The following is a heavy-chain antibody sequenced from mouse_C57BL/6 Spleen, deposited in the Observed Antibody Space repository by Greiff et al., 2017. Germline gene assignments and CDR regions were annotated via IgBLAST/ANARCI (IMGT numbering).Heavy chain of an antibody. CDR2: IDPETGGT. J-gene: IGHJ2*01. CDR3: TRKGVLRGYFDY. V-gene: IGHV1-15*01. D-gene: IGHD1-1*01. Sequence: VKLQQSGAELVRPGASVTLSCKASGYTFTDYEMHWVKQTPVHGLEWIGAIDPETGGTAYNQKFKGKAILTADKSSSTAYMELRSLTSEDSAVYYCTRKGVLRGYFDYWGQGTTLTVSS. CDR1: GYTFTDYE.